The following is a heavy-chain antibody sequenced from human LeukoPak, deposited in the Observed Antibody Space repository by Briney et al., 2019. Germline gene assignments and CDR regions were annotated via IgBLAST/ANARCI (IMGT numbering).Heavy chain of an antibody. CDR2: IYYSGST. CDR3: ASLQYSSGWPFDY. CDR1: SGSISGSSYF. Sequence: SETLSLTCTVSSGSISGSSYFWGRVRQPPGEGLEWIGSIYYSGSTYYNPSLKSLVTISVDTSKNQFSLKLSSVTAADTAVYYCASLQYSSGWPFDYWGQGTLVTVSS. J-gene: IGHJ4*02. V-gene: IGHV4-39*01. D-gene: IGHD6-19*01.